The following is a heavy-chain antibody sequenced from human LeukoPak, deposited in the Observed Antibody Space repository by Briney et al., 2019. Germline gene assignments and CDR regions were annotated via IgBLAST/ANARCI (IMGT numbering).Heavy chain of an antibody. J-gene: IGHJ4*02. V-gene: IGHV3-30*18. CDR3: AKRPSDYGDYVSYFDY. Sequence: GGFLRLSCAASGFSFISYGMHWVRQAPGKGLEWVGVISDDGRRKDYADSVKGRFTISRDNSKGTLYLQMNSLRAEDTAVYYCAKRPSDYGDYVSYFDYWGQGTLVTVSS. D-gene: IGHD4-17*01. CDR2: ISDDGRRK. CDR1: GFSFISYG.